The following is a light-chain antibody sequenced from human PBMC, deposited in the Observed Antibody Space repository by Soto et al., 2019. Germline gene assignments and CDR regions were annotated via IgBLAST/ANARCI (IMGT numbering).Light chain of an antibody. CDR2: LNSDGSH. Sequence: QLVLTQSPSASASLGASVKLTCTLSSGHSSYAIAWHQQQPEKGPRYLMKLNSDGSHSKGDGIPDRFSGSSSGAERYLTISSLQSDDEDDCYCQTWGTDIHVVFGGGTKLTVL. V-gene: IGLV4-69*01. J-gene: IGLJ2*01. CDR1: SGHSSYA. CDR3: QTWGTDIHVV.